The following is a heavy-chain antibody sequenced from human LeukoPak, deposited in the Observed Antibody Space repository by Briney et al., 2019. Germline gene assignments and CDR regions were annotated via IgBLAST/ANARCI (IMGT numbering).Heavy chain of an antibody. J-gene: IGHJ3*02. CDR3: AREVLGGGIVVVPAAISDVFDI. D-gene: IGHD2-2*02. CDR2: INPNSGGT. CDR1: GYTFTGYY. V-gene: IGHV1-2*02. Sequence: ASVKVSCKASGYTFTGYYMHWVRQAPGQGLEWMGWINPNSGGTNYAQKFQGRVTMTRDTSISTAYMELSRLRSDDTAVYYCAREVLGGGIVVVPAAISDVFDIWGQGTMVTVSS.